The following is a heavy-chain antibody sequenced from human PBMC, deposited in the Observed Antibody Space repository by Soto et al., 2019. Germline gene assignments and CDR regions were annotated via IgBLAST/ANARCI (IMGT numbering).Heavy chain of an antibody. CDR3: VSGEGLNGHDTRFDY. CDR1: GFTFGASA. J-gene: IGHJ4*02. D-gene: IGHD3-10*01. V-gene: IGHV3-73*01. CDR2: IGSKGETYAT. Sequence: GGSLRLSCAASGFTFGASALQWVRQASGKGLEWLGRIGSKGETYATAYADSVKGRFTISRDNFGDTAYLQMNGLRPEDTAVYYCVSGEGLNGHDTRFDYWGQGTLFTGSS.